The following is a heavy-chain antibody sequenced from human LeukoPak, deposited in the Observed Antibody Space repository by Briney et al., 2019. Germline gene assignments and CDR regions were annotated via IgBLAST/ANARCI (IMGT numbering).Heavy chain of an antibody. CDR2: MSYDGFNK. J-gene: IGHJ4*02. CDR3: AKTKGYSYGYYFDY. Sequence: PGGSLRLSCAASGFTFSSYAMHWVRRSLGKGLEWVAVMSYDGFNKYYADSVKGRFTISRDNSKNTLYLQMNSLRAEDTAVYYCAKTKGYSYGYYFDYWGQGTLVTASS. CDR1: GFTFSSYA. D-gene: IGHD5-18*01. V-gene: IGHV3-30*18.